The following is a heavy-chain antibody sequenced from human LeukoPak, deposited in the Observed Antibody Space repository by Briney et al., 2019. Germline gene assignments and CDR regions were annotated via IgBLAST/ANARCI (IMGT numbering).Heavy chain of an antibody. Sequence: ASVTVSCKPSGYTFTSYGMHWVGQAPGQRLEWMGWINARNGNTKYSHKFHGRVPITRDTSASTAYMELSSLRSEDTAVYYCARASIAVAGRWYYWGQGTLVTVSS. CDR1: GYTFTSYG. D-gene: IGHD6-19*01. J-gene: IGHJ4*02. CDR2: INARNGNT. V-gene: IGHV1-3*01. CDR3: ARASIAVAGRWYY.